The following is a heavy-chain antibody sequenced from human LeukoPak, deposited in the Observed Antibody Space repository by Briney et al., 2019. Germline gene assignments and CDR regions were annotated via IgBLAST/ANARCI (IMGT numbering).Heavy chain of an antibody. CDR2: FDPEDGET. J-gene: IGHJ4*02. D-gene: IGHD3-22*01. Sequence: ASGKVSCMVSGYTLTELSMQWVRQAPGKGLEWMGGFDPEDGETIYAQKFQGRVTMTEDTSTDTAYMELSSLRSEDTAVYYCATGYYDSSGPGRYYWGQRTLLPVSS. CDR3: ATGYYDSSGPGRYY. V-gene: IGHV1-24*01. CDR1: GYTLTELS.